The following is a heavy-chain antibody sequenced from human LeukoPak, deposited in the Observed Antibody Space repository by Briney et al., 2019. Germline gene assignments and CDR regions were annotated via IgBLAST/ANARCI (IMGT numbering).Heavy chain of an antibody. V-gene: IGHV1-2*02. CDR3: ARAPPYGFWRRRVTGRPMDV. CDR2: INPNSGGT. J-gene: IGHJ6*03. D-gene: IGHD3-3*01. Sequence: ASVKVSCKASGYTFTGYYMHWVRQAPGQGLEWMGWINPNSGGTNYAQKFQGRVTMTRDTSISTAYMELSRLRSDDTAVYYCARAPPYGFWRRRVTGRPMDVWGKGTTVTVSS. CDR1: GYTFTGYY.